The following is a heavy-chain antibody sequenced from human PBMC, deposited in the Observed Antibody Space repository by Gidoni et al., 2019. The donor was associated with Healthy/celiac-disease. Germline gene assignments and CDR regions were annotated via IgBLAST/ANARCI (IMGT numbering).Heavy chain of an antibody. CDR1: GGTFSSYA. V-gene: IGHV1-69*01. Sequence: QVQLVQSGAEVKKPGSSVKVSCKASGGTFSSYAISWVRQAPGQGLEWMGGIIPIFGTANYAQKFQGRVTITADESTSTAYMELSSLRSEDTAVYYCARSPPYGDYVLYYYYGMDVWGQGTTVTVSS. CDR3: ARSPPYGDYVLYYYYGMDV. J-gene: IGHJ6*02. CDR2: IIPIFGTA. D-gene: IGHD4-17*01.